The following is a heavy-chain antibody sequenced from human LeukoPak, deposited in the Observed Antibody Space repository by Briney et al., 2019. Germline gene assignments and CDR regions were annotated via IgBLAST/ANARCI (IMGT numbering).Heavy chain of an antibody. J-gene: IGHJ4*02. Sequence: SSETLSLTCAVYGGSFSGYYWSWIRQPPGKGLEWTGEINHSGSTNYNPSLKSRVTISVDTSKNQFSLKLSSVTAADTAVYYCASLGPATMVRGVTLIDHWGQGTLVTVSS. D-gene: IGHD3-10*01. CDR2: INHSGST. CDR1: GGSFSGYY. V-gene: IGHV4-34*01. CDR3: ASLGPATMVRGVTLIDH.